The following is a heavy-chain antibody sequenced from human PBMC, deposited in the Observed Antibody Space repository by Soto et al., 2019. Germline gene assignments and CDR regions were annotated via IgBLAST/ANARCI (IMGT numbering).Heavy chain of an antibody. CDR3: ARVRLGYSSSWYGSPNAFDI. D-gene: IGHD6-13*01. CDR2: MNPNSGNT. V-gene: IGHV1-8*01. CDR1: GYTFTSYD. J-gene: IGHJ3*02. Sequence: ASVKVSCKASGYTFTSYDINWVRQATGQGLEWMGWMNPNSGNTGYAQKFQGRVTMTRNTSISTVYMELSSLRSEDTAVYYCARVRLGYSSSWYGSPNAFDIWGQGTMVTVSS.